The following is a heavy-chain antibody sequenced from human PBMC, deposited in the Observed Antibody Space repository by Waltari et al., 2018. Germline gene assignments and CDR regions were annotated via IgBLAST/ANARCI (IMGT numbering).Heavy chain of an antibody. D-gene: IGHD3-16*01. CDR1: GFPLSGYW. CDR3: ARSDYTDF. CDR2: VKYDGTET. Sequence: EVQLVESGGGLVQPGGSLRLSCIASGFPLSGYWMHWVRQAPGKGLVWVSRVKYDGTETTYADSVKGRFTSSRDNARNTLYLQMNSLRAEDTVVYYCARSDYTDFWGLGTLVTVSS. J-gene: IGHJ4*02. V-gene: IGHV3-74*01.